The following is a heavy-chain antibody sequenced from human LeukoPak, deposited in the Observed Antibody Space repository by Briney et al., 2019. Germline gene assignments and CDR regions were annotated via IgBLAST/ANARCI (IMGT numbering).Heavy chain of an antibody. CDR1: GGSISSSSYY. V-gene: IGHV4-39*07. J-gene: IGHJ4*02. CDR2: IYYSGST. Sequence: PSETLSLTCTVSGGSISSSSYYWGWIRQPPGKGLEWIGSIYYSGSTYYNPSLKSRVTISVDTSKNQFSLKLSSVTAANTAVYYCARDQDSSSSERNDYWGQGTLVTVSS. CDR3: ARDQDSSSSERNDY. D-gene: IGHD6-6*01.